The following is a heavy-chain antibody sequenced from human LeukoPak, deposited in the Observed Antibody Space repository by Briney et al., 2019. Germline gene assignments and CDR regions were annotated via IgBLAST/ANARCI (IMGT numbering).Heavy chain of an antibody. CDR1: GFTFSSYG. J-gene: IGHJ4*02. Sequence: GGSLRLSCAASGFTFSSYGMSWVRQAPGKGLEWVANIKQDGSEKYYVDSVKGRFTISRDNTKNSLYLQMNSLRAEDTAMYYCAREDSYGYFSLDYWGQGTLVTVSS. V-gene: IGHV3-7*01. CDR2: IKQDGSEK. CDR3: AREDSYGYFSLDY. D-gene: IGHD5-18*01.